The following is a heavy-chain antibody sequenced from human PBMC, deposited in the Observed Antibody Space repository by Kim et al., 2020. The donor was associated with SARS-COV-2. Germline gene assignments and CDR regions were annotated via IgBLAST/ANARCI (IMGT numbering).Heavy chain of an antibody. V-gene: IGHV4-39*01. CDR3: PRHSRRGGVGFQALDGFDI. CDR1: GGSISSSGYY. D-gene: IGHD1-26*01. CDR2: IYYTGNT. Sequence: SETLSLTCTVSGGSISSSGYYWGWIRQPPGKGLEWVGSIYYTGNTYYNPSLKSRATISVDTSRNQFSLKLSSVTAADTAIYHCPRHSRRGGVGFQALDGFDIWGQGTMVTVSS. J-gene: IGHJ3*02.